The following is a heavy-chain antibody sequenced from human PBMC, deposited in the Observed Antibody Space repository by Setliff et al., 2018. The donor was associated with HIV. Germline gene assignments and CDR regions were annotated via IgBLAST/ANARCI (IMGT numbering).Heavy chain of an antibody. CDR3: ARHTRGDYFYMDV. D-gene: IGHD4-17*01. V-gene: IGHV3-7*01. J-gene: IGHJ6*03. CDR2: IKEDGSEK. Sequence: GGSLRLSCAASGFTFSGYWMAWVRQAPGKGLEWVANIKEDGSEKYYVDSVRGRFTISRDNAKNTLYLQMNSLRAEDTAVYYCARHTRGDYFYMDVWGKGTTVTVSS. CDR1: GFTFSGYW.